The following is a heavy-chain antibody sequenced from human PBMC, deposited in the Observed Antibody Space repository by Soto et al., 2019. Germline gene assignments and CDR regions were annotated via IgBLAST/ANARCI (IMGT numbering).Heavy chain of an antibody. J-gene: IGHJ6*02. CDR2: IDSSTKYT. Sequence: QVQLVESGGGLVRPGGSLRLSCEASGFTFRDYYMTWFRQAPGKGLEWLSYIDSSTKYTNYADSVKGRFTISRDNAKNSLYLQMNSLGADDTAVYYCARENYYTMDVWGQGTMVTVSS. CDR3: ARENYYTMDV. V-gene: IGHV3-11*05. CDR1: GFTFRDYY.